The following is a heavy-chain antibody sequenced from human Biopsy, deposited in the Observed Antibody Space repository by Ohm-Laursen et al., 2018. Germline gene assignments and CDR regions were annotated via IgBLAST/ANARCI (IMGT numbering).Heavy chain of an antibody. CDR3: TRRGMTTLTTRAFDI. V-gene: IGHV4-39*01. J-gene: IGHJ3*02. CDR1: GGSMTGSSYY. Sequence: GTLSLTCIVSGGSMTGSSYYWGWIRQPPGKGLGWIGAVHYSGSPYYNPPLQSRVTLSVDTSKNLFPLRLSSVTAADTAVYYCTRRGMTTLTTRAFDIWGQGTMVTVSS. D-gene: IGHD4-11*01. CDR2: VHYSGSP.